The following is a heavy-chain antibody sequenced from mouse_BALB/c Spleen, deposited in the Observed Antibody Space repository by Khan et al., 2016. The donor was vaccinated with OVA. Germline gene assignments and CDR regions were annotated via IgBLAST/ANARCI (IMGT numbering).Heavy chain of an antibody. J-gene: IGHJ3*01. CDR2: MFPGGGST. V-gene: IGHV1-85*01. Sequence: QVQLQQSGAELVKPGASVKLSCKASGYTFTSYDINWVRQRPEQGLEWIGWMFPGGGSTKYNENFKGKATLTTDKSSSTAYMQLSRLTSEDSGAYFGARGGYGGFAYWGQGTLVTVSA. D-gene: IGHD2-14*01. CDR3: ARGGYGGFAY. CDR1: GYTFTSYD.